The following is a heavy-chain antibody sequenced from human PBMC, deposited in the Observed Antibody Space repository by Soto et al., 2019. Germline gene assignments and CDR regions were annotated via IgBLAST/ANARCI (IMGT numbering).Heavy chain of an antibody. Sequence: EVQLVQSGAEVKKPGESLKISCKGSGYSFTSYWIGWVRQMPGKGLEWMGIIYPGDSDTRYSPSFQGQVTISADKSISTAYLQWSSLKASDTAMYYCARRITMVRGVDYYYYMDVWGKGTTVTVSS. V-gene: IGHV5-51*03. D-gene: IGHD3-10*01. CDR2: IYPGDSDT. J-gene: IGHJ6*03. CDR1: GYSFTSYW. CDR3: ARRITMVRGVDYYYYMDV.